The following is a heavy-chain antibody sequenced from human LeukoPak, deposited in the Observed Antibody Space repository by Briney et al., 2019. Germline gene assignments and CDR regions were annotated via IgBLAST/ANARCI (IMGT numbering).Heavy chain of an antibody. CDR2: ISGSGGST. CDR3: AKNTMVRGIVPNWFDP. D-gene: IGHD3-10*01. CDR1: GFTFSSYA. V-gene: IGHV3-23*01. Sequence: GGSLRLSCAASGFTFSSYAMSWVRQAPGKGLEWVSAISGSGGSTYCADSVKGRFTISRDNSKNTLYLQMNSLRAEDTAVYYCAKNTMVRGIVPNWFDPWGQGTLVTVSS. J-gene: IGHJ5*02.